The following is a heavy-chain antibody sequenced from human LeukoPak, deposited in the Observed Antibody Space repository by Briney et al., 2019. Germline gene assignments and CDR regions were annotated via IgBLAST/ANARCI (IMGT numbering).Heavy chain of an antibody. CDR3: ARLRRNCSSPSGSKRVFDY. Sequence: SETLSLTCTVSGGSISSSSYYWGWIRQPPGKGLEWIGRIYYSGSTYYNPSLKSRVTISVDTSKTQFSRKLSSVTAADTAVYYCARLRRNCSSPSGSKRVFDYWGQGTLVTVSS. J-gene: IGHJ4*02. CDR2: IYYSGST. CDR1: GGSISSSSYY. D-gene: IGHD2-2*01. V-gene: IGHV4-39*01.